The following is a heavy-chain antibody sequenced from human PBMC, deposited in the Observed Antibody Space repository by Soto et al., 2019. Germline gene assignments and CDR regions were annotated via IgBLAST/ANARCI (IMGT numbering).Heavy chain of an antibody. V-gene: IGHV3-23*01. Sequence: PGGSLRLSCAASGFTFSSYAMSWVRQAPGKGLEWVSAISGSGGSTYYADSVKGRLTISRDNSKNTLYLQMNSLRAEDTAVYYCAKGSLLYQASIYYYYGMDVWGQGTTVTVSS. J-gene: IGHJ6*02. D-gene: IGHD2-2*01. CDR2: ISGSGGST. CDR3: AKGSLLYQASIYYYYGMDV. CDR1: GFTFSSYA.